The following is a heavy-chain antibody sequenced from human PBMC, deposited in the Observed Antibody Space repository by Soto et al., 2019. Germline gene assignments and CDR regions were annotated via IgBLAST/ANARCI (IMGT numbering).Heavy chain of an antibody. CDR2: ISGPSTYI. CDR3: AREVRRGWFDP. J-gene: IGHJ5*02. Sequence: GGSLRLSCAASGFTFSTYTVTWVRQAPGKGLEWVASISGPSTYIYYADSVKGRFTISRDNAKNSLFLQMNSLRAEDTALYYCAREVRRGWFDPWGPGTLVTVSS. CDR1: GFTFSTYT. V-gene: IGHV3-21*01.